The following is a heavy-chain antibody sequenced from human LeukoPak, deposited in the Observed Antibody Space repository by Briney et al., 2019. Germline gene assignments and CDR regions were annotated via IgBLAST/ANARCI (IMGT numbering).Heavy chain of an antibody. Sequence: SETLSLTCAVYGGSFSGYYWSWIRQPPGKGLEWIGEINHSGSANHNPSLKSRVTISVDTSKNQFSLKLSSVTAADTAVYYCARGFVVVPAAINSGFDYWGQGTLVTVSS. CDR1: GGSFSGYY. D-gene: IGHD2-2*02. CDR2: INHSGSA. CDR3: ARGFVVVPAAINSGFDY. J-gene: IGHJ4*02. V-gene: IGHV4-34*01.